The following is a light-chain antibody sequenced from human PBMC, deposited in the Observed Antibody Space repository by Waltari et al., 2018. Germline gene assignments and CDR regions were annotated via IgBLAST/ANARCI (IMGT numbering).Light chain of an antibody. CDR2: KSN. V-gene: IGLV8-61*01. CDR3: LLYMGSGMWV. CDR1: SGSLPSPSY. Sequence: QTVVTQEPSLSVSPGRTVKLTFSFRSGSLPSPSYASWYQQRPGQTPRTLVYKSNIRSSGVPDRFSGFVLGNKAVLIITGAQAEDESTYYCLLYMGSGMWVFGGGTKLTVL. J-gene: IGLJ3*02.